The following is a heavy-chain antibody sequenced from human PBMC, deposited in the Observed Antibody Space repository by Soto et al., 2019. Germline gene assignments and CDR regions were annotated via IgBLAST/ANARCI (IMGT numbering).Heavy chain of an antibody. Sequence: QVQLVQSGAEVKKPGSSVKVSCKASGGTFSSYAISWVRQAPGQGLEWMGGIIPIFGTATYAQKFQGRVTITADESTSTAYMELSSLRSEDTAVYYCARDREMATISYYYYYGMDVWGQGTTVTVSS. CDR3: ARDREMATISYYYYYGMDV. V-gene: IGHV1-69*01. CDR2: IIPIFGTA. D-gene: IGHD5-12*01. CDR1: GGTFSSYA. J-gene: IGHJ6*02.